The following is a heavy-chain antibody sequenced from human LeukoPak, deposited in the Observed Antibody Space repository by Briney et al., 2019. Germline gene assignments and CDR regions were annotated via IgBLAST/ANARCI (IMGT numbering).Heavy chain of an antibody. J-gene: IGHJ4*02. D-gene: IGHD3-3*01. V-gene: IGHV1-2*02. Sequence: GASAKVSCKASGYTFTGYYMHWVRQAPEQGLEWMGWINPNSGGTNYAQEFQGRVTMTRDTSISTAYMELSRLRSDDTAAYYCARVEGAATYDFWSGSYYFDYWGQGTLVTVSS. CDR2: INPNSGGT. CDR3: ARVEGAATYDFWSGSYYFDY. CDR1: GYTFTGYY.